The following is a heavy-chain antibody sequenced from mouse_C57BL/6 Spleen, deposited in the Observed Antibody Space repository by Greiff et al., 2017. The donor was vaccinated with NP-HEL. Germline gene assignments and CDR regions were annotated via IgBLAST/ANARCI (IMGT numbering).Heavy chain of an antibody. CDR2: IDPSDSYT. V-gene: IGHV1-69*01. CDR1: GYTFTSYW. J-gene: IGHJ4*01. CDR3: ARGTYYYGSSYGAMDY. D-gene: IGHD1-1*01. Sequence: VQLQQPGAELVMPGASVKLSCKASGYTFTSYWMHWVKQRPGQGLEWIGEIDPSDSYTNYNQKFKGKSTLTVDKSSSTAYMQLSSLTSEDSAVYYCARGTYYYGSSYGAMDYWGQGTSVTVSS.